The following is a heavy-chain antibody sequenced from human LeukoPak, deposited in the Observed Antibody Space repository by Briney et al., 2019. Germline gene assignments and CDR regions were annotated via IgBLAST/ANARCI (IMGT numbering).Heavy chain of an antibody. D-gene: IGHD2-15*01. J-gene: IGHJ3*01. CDR1: GFTFNNHD. V-gene: IGHV3-30*18. CDR2: ISYDGRNK. CDR3: AKPRDIDSWAFDV. Sequence: GRSLRLSRAASGFTFNNHDMHWVRQAPGKGLEWVAGISYDGRNKYYADSVKGRFTISRDNSKNTLNLQMNSLRTEDTAVYYCAKPRDIDSWAFDVWGQGTMVTVS.